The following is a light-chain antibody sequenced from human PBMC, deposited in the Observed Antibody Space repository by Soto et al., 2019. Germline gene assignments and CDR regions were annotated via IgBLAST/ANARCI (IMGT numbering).Light chain of an antibody. CDR1: QSISTS. CDR3: QQSYSFPRT. CDR2: SAS. J-gene: IGKJ1*01. V-gene: IGKV1-39*01. Sequence: DIQMTQSPSSLSASVGDRVTITCRASQSISTSLNWYQLKPGKAPSLLIYSASNLQSGVPSRFSGSGSGTDFTVTITCLQPEDFATYYCQQSYSFPRTFGQGTKVDI.